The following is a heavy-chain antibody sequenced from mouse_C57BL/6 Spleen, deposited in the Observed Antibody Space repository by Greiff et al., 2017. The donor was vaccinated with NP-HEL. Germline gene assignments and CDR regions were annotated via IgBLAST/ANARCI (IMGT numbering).Heavy chain of an antibody. V-gene: IGHV1-55*01. CDR2: IYPGSGST. J-gene: IGHJ4*01. CDR1: GYTFTSYW. Sequence: VQLQQSGAELVKPGASVKMSCKASGYTFTSYWITWVKQRPGQGLEWIGDIYPGSGSTNYNEKFKSKATLTVDTSSSTAYMQLSSLTSEDSAVYYGARGVGYSYYYAMDYWGQGTSVTVSS. D-gene: IGHD2-3*01. CDR3: ARGVGYSYYYAMDY.